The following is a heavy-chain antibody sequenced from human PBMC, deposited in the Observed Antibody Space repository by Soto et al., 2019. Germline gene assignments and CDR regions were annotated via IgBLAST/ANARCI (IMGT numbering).Heavy chain of an antibody. D-gene: IGHD4-17*01. J-gene: IGHJ6*02. Sequence: GASVKVSCKASGYTFTSYGISWVRQAPGQGLEWMGWISAYNGNTNYAQKLQGRVTMTTGTSTSTAYMELRSLRSDDTAVYYCARDRVSYGDSPYYGMDVWGQGTTVTVSS. CDR3: ARDRVSYGDSPYYGMDV. V-gene: IGHV1-18*01. CDR2: ISAYNGNT. CDR1: GYTFTSYG.